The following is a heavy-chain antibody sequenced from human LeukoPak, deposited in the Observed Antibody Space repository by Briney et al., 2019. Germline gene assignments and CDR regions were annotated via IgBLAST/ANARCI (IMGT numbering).Heavy chain of an antibody. CDR2: VGVRGVKT. V-gene: IGHV3-23*01. Sequence: GGSLRPSCAASGFTFSRYYMSWVRQTPGKGLEWVSGVGVRGVKTFYADSVKGRFTVSRDNAKSTVFLQMNSLRPEDSAVYYCAKIVVPAAYYFYGMDVWGQGTTVTVSS. D-gene: IGHD2-2*01. CDR1: GFTFSRYY. J-gene: IGHJ6*02. CDR3: AKIVVPAAYYFYGMDV.